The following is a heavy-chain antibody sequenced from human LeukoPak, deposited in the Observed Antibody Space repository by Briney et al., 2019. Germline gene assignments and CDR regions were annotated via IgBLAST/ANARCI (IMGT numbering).Heavy chain of an antibody. V-gene: IGHV4-4*02. J-gene: IGHJ4*02. D-gene: IGHD6-13*01. CDR3: ASSGYSSNWYPH. CDR1: GGSISSNNW. Sequence: SETLSLTCAVSGGSISSNNWWGGVRQPPGKGLEWIGEIYHSGGTNYKPSLKSRVSISVDKSKNQFSLKLSSVTAADTAVYYCASSGYSSNWYPHWGQGTLVTVSS. CDR2: IYHSGGT.